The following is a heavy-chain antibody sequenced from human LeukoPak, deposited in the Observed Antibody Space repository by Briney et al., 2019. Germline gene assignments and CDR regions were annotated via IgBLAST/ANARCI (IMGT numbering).Heavy chain of an antibody. D-gene: IGHD3-10*01. CDR1: GFTFGDYA. CDR3: TRVSGGWYYYYMDV. CDR2: IRSKAYGGTT. Sequence: GGSLRLSCTASGFTFGDYAMNWVRQAPGKGLEWVGFIRSKAYGGTTEYAASVKGRFTISRDDSKNIAYLQMNSLKTEDTAVYYCTRVSGGWYYYYMDVWGKGTTVTISS. V-gene: IGHV3-49*04. J-gene: IGHJ6*03.